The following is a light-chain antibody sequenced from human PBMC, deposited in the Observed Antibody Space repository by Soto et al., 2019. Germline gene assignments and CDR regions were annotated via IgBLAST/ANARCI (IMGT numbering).Light chain of an antibody. V-gene: IGLV2-23*01. CDR1: SSDVGSYNL. J-gene: IGLJ1*01. CDR2: EGS. Sequence: QSALTQPASVSGSPGQSITIYCTGTSSDVGSYNLVSWYQQHPGKAPRLMIYEGSKRPSGVSNRFSGSKSGNTASLSISFLQAEDEADYYCCSYAGSSTFVFGTETKLTVL. CDR3: CSYAGSSTFV.